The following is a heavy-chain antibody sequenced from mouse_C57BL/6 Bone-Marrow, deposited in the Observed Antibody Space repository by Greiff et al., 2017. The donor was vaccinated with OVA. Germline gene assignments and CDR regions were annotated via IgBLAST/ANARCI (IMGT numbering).Heavy chain of an antibody. V-gene: IGHV1-15*01. CDR1: GYTFTDYE. CDR2: IDPETGGT. Sequence: VQLQQSGAELVRPGASVTLSCKASGYTFTDYEMHWVKQTPVHGLEWIGAIDPETGGTAYNQKFKGKAILTADKSSSTAYMELRSLTSEDSAVYYCTVRSYWYFDVWGTGTTGTVSS. D-gene: IGHD1-1*01. J-gene: IGHJ1*03. CDR3: TVRSYWYFDV.